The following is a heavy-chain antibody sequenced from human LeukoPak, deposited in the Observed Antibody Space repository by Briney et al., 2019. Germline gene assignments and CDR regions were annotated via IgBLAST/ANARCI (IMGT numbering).Heavy chain of an antibody. V-gene: IGHV3-30-3*01. D-gene: IGHD6-13*01. Sequence: GGSLRLSCAASGFTFSSYAMHWVRQAPGKGLEWVAVISYDGSNKYYADSVKGRFTISRDNSKNTLYLQMNSLRAEDTAVYYCAKEEIAAAGSYFDYWGQGTLVTVSS. CDR1: GFTFSSYA. CDR3: AKEEIAAAGSYFDY. J-gene: IGHJ4*02. CDR2: ISYDGSNK.